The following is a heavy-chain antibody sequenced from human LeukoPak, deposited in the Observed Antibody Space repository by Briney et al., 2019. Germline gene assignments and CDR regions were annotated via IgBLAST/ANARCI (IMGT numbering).Heavy chain of an antibody. J-gene: IGHJ3*02. Sequence: PSETLSLTCTVSGGSISSYYWSWIRQPPGKGLEWIGYIYYSGSTNYNPSLKSRDTISVDTSKNQFSLKLSSMTAADTAVYYCARAVYDNDAFDIWGQGTMVTVSS. CDR1: GGSISSYY. V-gene: IGHV4-59*01. CDR3: ARAVYDNDAFDI. CDR2: IYYSGST. D-gene: IGHD3-22*01.